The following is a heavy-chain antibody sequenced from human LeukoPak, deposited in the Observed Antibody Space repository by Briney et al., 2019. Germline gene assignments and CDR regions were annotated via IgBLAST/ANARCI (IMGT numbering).Heavy chain of an antibody. J-gene: IGHJ2*01. D-gene: IGHD3-10*01. CDR2: ISHSGST. CDR3: ARVFYYGSGTFDL. CDR1: GGSFSGYY. V-gene: IGHV4-34*01. Sequence: SETLSLTCAVYGGSFSGYYWSWIRQPPGKGLEWIGEISHSGSTNYNPSLKSRVTISGDTSKNQFSLKLSSVTAADTAVYYCARVFYYGSGTFDLWGRGTLVTVSS.